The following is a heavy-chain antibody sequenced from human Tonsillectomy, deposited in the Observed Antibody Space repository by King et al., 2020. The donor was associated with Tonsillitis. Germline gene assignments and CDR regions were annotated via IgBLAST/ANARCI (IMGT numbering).Heavy chain of an antibody. V-gene: IGHV3-30*04. CDR2: ISYHGSNK. J-gene: IGHJ4*01. D-gene: IGHD3-10*01. Sequence: VQLVESGGGVVQPGGSLRISCAASGFTFRSYAMHWVRQAPGKGLEWVAVISYHGSNKYYTDSVKGRFTISRDNAENTLYLQMNSLRPEDTAVYYCVKMYYYGSGSEVGNSYFDFWGHGTRVPVSS. CDR3: VKMYYYGSGSEVGNSYFDF. CDR1: GFTFRSYA.